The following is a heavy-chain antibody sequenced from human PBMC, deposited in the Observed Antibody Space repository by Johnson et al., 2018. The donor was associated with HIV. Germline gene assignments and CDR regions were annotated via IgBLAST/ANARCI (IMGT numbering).Heavy chain of an antibody. CDR2: INQDGSEK. Sequence: VQLVESGGGLVQPGGSLRLSCAASGFTFSSYWMNWVRQAPGKGLEWVANINQDGSEKYYVDSVKGRFTISRDTPKTSLHLQMNSLRAEDTAVYFCARERHYYGSVRPRERQGDAFDIWGQGTMVTVAS. V-gene: IGHV3-7*01. CDR3: ARERHYYGSVRPRERQGDAFDI. D-gene: IGHD3-10*01. J-gene: IGHJ3*02. CDR1: GFTFSSYW.